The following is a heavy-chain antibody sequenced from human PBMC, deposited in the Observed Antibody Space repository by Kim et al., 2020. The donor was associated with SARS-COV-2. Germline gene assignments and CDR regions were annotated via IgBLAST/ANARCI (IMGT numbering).Heavy chain of an antibody. V-gene: IGHV7-4-1*02. Sequence: ASVKVSCKASGYTFTSYAMNWVRQAPGQGLEWMGWINTNTGNPTYAQGFTGRFVFSLDTSVSTAYLQISSLKAEDTAVYYCARPRTRLLWFGEFPYYGMDVWGQGTTVTISS. D-gene: IGHD3-10*01. J-gene: IGHJ6*02. CDR3: ARPRTRLLWFGEFPYYGMDV. CDR1: GYTFTSYA. CDR2: INTNTGNP.